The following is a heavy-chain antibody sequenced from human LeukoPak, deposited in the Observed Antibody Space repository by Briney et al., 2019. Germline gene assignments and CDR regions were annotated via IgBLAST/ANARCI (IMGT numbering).Heavy chain of an antibody. D-gene: IGHD4-17*01. V-gene: IGHV3-66*01. Sequence: GGSLRLSCAASGFTFSSYVMDWVRQAPGKGLEWVSVIYSGGSTYYADSVKGRFTISRDNSKNTLYLQMNSLRAEDTAVYYCARDHGLRSQYFQHWGQGTLVTVSS. CDR3: ARDHGLRSQYFQH. CDR2: IYSGGST. J-gene: IGHJ1*01. CDR1: GFTFSSYV.